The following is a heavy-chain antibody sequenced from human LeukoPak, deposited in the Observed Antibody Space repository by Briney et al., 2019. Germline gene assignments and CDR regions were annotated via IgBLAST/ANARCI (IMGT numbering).Heavy chain of an antibody. J-gene: IGHJ4*02. CDR2: TRSDGSGE. CDR3: GKHDSASDY. V-gene: IGHV3-30*02. Sequence: PGGSLRLSCAASGFTFSSYAMSWVRQAPGKGLEWVAFTRSDGSGEYYTDSVKGRFTISRDNSKNTLYLQMNSLRVEDTAVYYCGKHDSASDYWGQGTLVTVSS. CDR1: GFTFSSYA. D-gene: IGHD1-26*01.